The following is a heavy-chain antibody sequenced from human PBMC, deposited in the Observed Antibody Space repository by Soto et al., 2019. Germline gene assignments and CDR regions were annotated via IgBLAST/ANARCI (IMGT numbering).Heavy chain of an antibody. D-gene: IGHD6-6*01. CDR2: ISSSSGTT. CDR3: ARLAVRLSYSGIDL. J-gene: IGHJ6*02. CDR1: GFTFSTYG. V-gene: IGHV3-48*02. Sequence: EVQLVNSGGGLVQPGGSLRLSCAASGFTFSTYGMNWVRQAPGKGLEWVSYISSSSGTTDYADYVKGRFTISRDNAKNSLYLQMNSLRDDDTAVYYCARLAVRLSYSGIDLWGQGATVTVSS.